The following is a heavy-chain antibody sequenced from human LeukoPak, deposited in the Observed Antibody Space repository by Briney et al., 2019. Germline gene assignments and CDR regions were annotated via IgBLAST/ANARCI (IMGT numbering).Heavy chain of an antibody. J-gene: IGHJ4*02. CDR2: IYPSGGST. V-gene: IGHV3-23*01. Sequence: GGSLRLSCAASGFTFSTYSMTWVRQGPGKGLEWVSSIYPSGGSTFYADSVKGRFTISRDNSKNTLYLQMSSLRTEDTAIYYCTKDVVPDSGWDLDYWGQGTLVTVSS. CDR1: GFTFSTYS. CDR3: TKDVVPDSGWDLDY. D-gene: IGHD6-19*01.